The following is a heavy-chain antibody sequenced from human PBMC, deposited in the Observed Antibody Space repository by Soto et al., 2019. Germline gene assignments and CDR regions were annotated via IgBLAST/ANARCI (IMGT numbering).Heavy chain of an antibody. J-gene: IGHJ4*02. D-gene: IGHD3-22*01. Sequence: RLSCAASGFTFSSYGMHWVRQAPGKGLEWVAVISYDGSNKYYADSVKGRFTISRDNSKNTLYLQMNSPRAEDTAVYYCAKPPAYYYDSSGPVDYWGQGTLVTVSS. CDR2: ISYDGSNK. V-gene: IGHV3-30*18. CDR1: GFTFSSYG. CDR3: AKPPAYYYDSSGPVDY.